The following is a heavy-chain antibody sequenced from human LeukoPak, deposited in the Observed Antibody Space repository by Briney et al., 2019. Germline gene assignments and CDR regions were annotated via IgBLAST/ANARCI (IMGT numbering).Heavy chain of an antibody. CDR1: GYTFTNYD. CDR3: ARSGFSNTFPLDY. CDR2: MNPDSGNT. Sequence: ASVKVSCKASGYTFTNYDINWVRQVTGQGLEWMGWMNPDSGNTDYAQKFQGRVTMTRDTSISTAYMELSSLTSEDTAVYYCARSGFSNTFPLDYWGQGTLVTVSS. D-gene: IGHD2/OR15-2a*01. V-gene: IGHV1-8*01. J-gene: IGHJ4*02.